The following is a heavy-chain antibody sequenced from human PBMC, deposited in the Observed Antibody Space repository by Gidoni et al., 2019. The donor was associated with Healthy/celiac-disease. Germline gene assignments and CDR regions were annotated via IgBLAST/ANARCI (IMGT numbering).Heavy chain of an antibody. CDR2: ISGSGGST. Sequence: EVQLLESGGGLVQPGGSLRLSCAASGFTFSSYAMSWVRQAPGKGLAGVSAISGSGGSTYYADSVKGRFTISRDNSKNTLYLQMNSLRAEDTAVYYCAKGGRGSITIFGVVNEFDYWGQGTLVTVSS. CDR3: AKGGRGSITIFGVVNEFDY. D-gene: IGHD3-3*01. J-gene: IGHJ4*02. V-gene: IGHV3-23*01. CDR1: GFTFSSYA.